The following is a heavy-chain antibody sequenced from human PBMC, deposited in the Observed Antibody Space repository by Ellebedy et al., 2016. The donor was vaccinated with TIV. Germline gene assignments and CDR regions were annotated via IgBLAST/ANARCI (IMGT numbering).Heavy chain of an antibody. V-gene: IGHV1-69*13. CDR3: ATKSVAEPGRIHWYFDV. D-gene: IGHD6-19*01. CDR1: GGTFSDFN. Sequence: AASVKVSCKVSGGTFSDFNITWVRQAPGEGLEWKAAIIPMFGTTNYPQKFQGRVTLTADESTSTVYMELSDLKSDDTAVFYCATKSVAEPGRIHWYFDVWGRGTLVTVSS. J-gene: IGHJ2*01. CDR2: IIPMFGTT.